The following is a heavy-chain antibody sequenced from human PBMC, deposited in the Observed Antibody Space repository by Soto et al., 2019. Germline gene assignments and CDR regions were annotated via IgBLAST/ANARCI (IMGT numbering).Heavy chain of an antibody. CDR3: VKDRKRARYYDSSGYYLYYFDY. CDR2: ISSNGGST. V-gene: IGHV3-64D*08. J-gene: IGHJ4*02. Sequence: GGSLRLSCSASGFTFSSYAMHWVRQAPGKGLEYVSAISSNGGSTYYADSVKGRFTISRDNSKNTLYLQMSSLRAEDTAVYYCVKDRKRARYYDSSGYYLYYFDYWGQGTLVTVSS. D-gene: IGHD3-22*01. CDR1: GFTFSSYA.